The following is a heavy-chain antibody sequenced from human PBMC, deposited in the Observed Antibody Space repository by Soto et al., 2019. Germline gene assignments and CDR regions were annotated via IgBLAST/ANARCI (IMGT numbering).Heavy chain of an antibody. CDR2: IYYSGST. Sequence: SETLSLTCTVSGGSISSGGYYWSWIRQHPGKGLEWIGYIYYSGSTYYNPSLKSRVTISVDTSKNQFSLKLSSVTAADTAVYYCAGTYCGRDCYIPPPPHFDYWGQGTLVTVYS. D-gene: IGHD2-21*02. J-gene: IGHJ4*02. CDR1: GGSISSGGYY. CDR3: AGTYCGRDCYIPPPPHFDY. V-gene: IGHV4-31*03.